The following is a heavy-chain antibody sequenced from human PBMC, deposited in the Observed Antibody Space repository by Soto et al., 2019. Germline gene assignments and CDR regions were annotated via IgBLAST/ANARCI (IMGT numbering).Heavy chain of an antibody. J-gene: IGHJ4*02. D-gene: IGHD3-10*01. Sequence: QVQLQESGPGLVKPSETLSLTCTVSGGSITSYYWSWIRQPPGKGLEWIAYIYYSGSTSYNPSLKSRVTISVVTSKNEFALKLSSVTAADTAVYYCARGGLTSDSGGFDYWGQGTLVSVSS. V-gene: IGHV4-59*08. CDR2: IYYSGST. CDR3: ARGGLTSDSGGFDY. CDR1: GGSITSYY.